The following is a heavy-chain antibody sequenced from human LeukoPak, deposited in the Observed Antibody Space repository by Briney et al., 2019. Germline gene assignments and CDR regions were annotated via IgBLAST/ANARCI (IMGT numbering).Heavy chain of an antibody. CDR3: ASYGSGSYFDY. D-gene: IGHD3-10*01. CDR2: INQDDSDT. Sequence: PEGSLRLSRVASGFTFSTFWMSWVRQAPGKGLEWVANINQDDSDTYFVDSVKGRFTISRDNAKNSLYLHMNSLRAEDTAVYYCASYGSGSYFDYWGQGTLVTVSS. V-gene: IGHV3-7*03. J-gene: IGHJ4*02. CDR1: GFTFSTFW.